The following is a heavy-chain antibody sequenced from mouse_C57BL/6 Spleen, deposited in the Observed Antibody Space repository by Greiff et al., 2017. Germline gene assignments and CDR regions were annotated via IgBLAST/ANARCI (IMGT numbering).Heavy chain of an antibody. CDR1: GYAFSSYW. Sequence: LQESGAELVKPGASVKISCKASGYAFSSYWMNWVKQRPGQGLEWIGQIYPGDGDTNYNGKFKGKATLTADKSSSTAYMQLSSLTSEDSAVYFCARSYGSSYYAMDYWGQGTSVTVSS. D-gene: IGHD1-1*01. V-gene: IGHV1-80*01. J-gene: IGHJ4*01. CDR2: IYPGDGDT. CDR3: ARSYGSSYYAMDY.